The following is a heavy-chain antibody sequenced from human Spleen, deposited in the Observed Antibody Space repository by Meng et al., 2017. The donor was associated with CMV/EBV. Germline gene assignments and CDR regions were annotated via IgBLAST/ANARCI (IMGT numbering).Heavy chain of an antibody. CDR1: GFTFSSYG. Sequence: GESLKISCAASGFTFSSYGMHWVRQAPGKGLEWVAFIRYDGNDKYYADSVKGRFTISRDNSKNTLYLQMNSLRAEDTAVYYCANLGAAARFDPWGQGTLVTVSS. V-gene: IGHV3-30*02. D-gene: IGHD6-13*01. J-gene: IGHJ5*02. CDR3: ANLGAAARFDP. CDR2: IRYDGNDK.